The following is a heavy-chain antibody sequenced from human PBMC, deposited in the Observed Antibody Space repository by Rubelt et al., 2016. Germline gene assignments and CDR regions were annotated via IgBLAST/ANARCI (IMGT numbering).Heavy chain of an antibody. Sequence: QLQLQESGPGLVKPSETLSLTCAVSGGSISSSSYYWGWIRQPPGKGLEWIGSIYYSGSTYSNPSLKSRVTISVDTSKNQVCLKLCSVTAADTAVYYCARWRHNWNYRWFDPWGQGTLVTVSS. CDR3: ARWRHNWNYRWFDP. CDR1: GGSISSSSYY. V-gene: IGHV4-39*01. D-gene: IGHD1-7*01. CDR2: IYYSGST. J-gene: IGHJ5*02.